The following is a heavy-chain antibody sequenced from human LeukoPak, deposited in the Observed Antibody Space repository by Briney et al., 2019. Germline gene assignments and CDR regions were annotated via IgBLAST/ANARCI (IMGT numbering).Heavy chain of an antibody. D-gene: IGHD6-19*01. Sequence: GGSLRLSCAASGFTFSSYWMSWVRQAPGKGLEWVANIKQDGSGKYYVDSVKGRFTISRDNAKNSLYLQMNSLRAEDTAVYYCARDPYSSGWPSYYYYGMDVWGQGTTVTVSS. V-gene: IGHV3-7*01. CDR3: ARDPYSSGWPSYYYYGMDV. CDR2: IKQDGSGK. J-gene: IGHJ6*02. CDR1: GFTFSSYW.